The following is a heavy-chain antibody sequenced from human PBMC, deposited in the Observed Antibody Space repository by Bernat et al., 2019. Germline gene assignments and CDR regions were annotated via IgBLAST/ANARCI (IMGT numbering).Heavy chain of an antibody. Sequence: QVQLQESGPGLVKPSQTLSLTCTFSGGSISSGGYYWSWIRQHPGKGLEWIGYIYYSGSTYYNPSLKSRVTISVDTSKNQFSLKLSSVTAADTAVYYCARDRLRFLNGMDVWGQGTTVTVSS. CDR1: GGSISSGGYY. CDR2: IYYSGST. V-gene: IGHV4-31*03. J-gene: IGHJ6*02. CDR3: ARDRLRFLNGMDV. D-gene: IGHD3-3*01.